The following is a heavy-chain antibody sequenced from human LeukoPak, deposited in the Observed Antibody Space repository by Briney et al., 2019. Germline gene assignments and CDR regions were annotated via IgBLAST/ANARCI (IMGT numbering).Heavy chain of an antibody. CDR2: IFPGDSDT. D-gene: IGHD2-2*01. CDR1: GYIFTNYW. J-gene: IGHJ5*02. V-gene: IGHV5-51*01. Sequence: GESLKISCKGSGYIFTNYWIGWVRQMPGKGLEWMGIIFPGDSDTRYNPSFQGQVTISADKSINTACLQWASLKATDTAIYYCARQGGFGYCSSTNCFNWFDPWGQGTLVTVSS. CDR3: ARQGGFGYCSSTNCFNWFDP.